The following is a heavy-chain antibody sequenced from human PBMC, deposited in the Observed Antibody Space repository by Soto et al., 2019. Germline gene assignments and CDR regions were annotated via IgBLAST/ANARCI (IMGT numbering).Heavy chain of an antibody. CDR1: GYTFTDYA. V-gene: IGHV1-3*01. CDR3: ARVGCSGGGCYAVDY. J-gene: IGHJ4*02. D-gene: IGHD2-15*01. Sequence: ASVKVSCKASGYTFTDYALHWVRQAPGQSLEWMGIINASGGNTKYAQKFQGRVTITRDTSTSTVYMELSSLRSEDTAVYYCARVGCSGGGCYAVDYWGQGTLVTVSS. CDR2: INASGGNT.